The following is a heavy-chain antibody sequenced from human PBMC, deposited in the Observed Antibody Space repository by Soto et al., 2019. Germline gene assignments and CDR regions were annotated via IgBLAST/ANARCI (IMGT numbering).Heavy chain of an antibody. CDR2: ISYDGSNK. D-gene: IGHD3-16*01. CDR3: ARDSPPTPSNLWGYYYYGMDV. CDR1: GFTFSSYA. J-gene: IGHJ6*02. Sequence: PGGSLRLSCAASGFTFSSYAMHWVRQAPGKGLEWVAVISYDGSNKYYADSVKGRFTISRDNSKNTLYLQMNSLRAEDTAVYYCARDSPPTPSNLWGYYYYGMDVWGQGTTVTVSS. V-gene: IGHV3-30-3*01.